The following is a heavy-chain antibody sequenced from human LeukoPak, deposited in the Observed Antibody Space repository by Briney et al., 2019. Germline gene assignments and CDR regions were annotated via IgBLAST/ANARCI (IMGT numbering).Heavy chain of an antibody. CDR3: ARDRYSRDAFDI. D-gene: IGHD5-18*01. CDR2: ISDDGSNK. CDR1: GFTFSSHA. Sequence: PGGSLRLSCAASGFTFSSHAMHWVRQVPGKGLEWVAVISDDGSNKYYADSVKGRFTISRGNSKNTLYLQMNSLRAEDTAVYYCARDRYSRDAFDIWGQGTMVTVSS. J-gene: IGHJ3*02. V-gene: IGHV3-30-3*01.